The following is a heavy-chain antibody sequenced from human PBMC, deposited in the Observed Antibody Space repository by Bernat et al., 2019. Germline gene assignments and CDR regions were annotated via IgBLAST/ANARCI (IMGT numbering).Heavy chain of an antibody. CDR1: GFTFSDYY. D-gene: IGHD3-9*01. Sequence: QVQLVESGGGLVKPGGSLRLSCAASGFTFSDYYMSWIRQAPGKGLEWVSYISSSSSYTNYADSVKGRFTISRDNAKNSLYLQMNSLRAEDTAVYYCARAAILTGSDYEYFQHWGQGTLVTVSS. CDR2: ISSSSSYT. CDR3: ARAAILTGSDYEYFQH. J-gene: IGHJ1*01. V-gene: IGHV3-11*05.